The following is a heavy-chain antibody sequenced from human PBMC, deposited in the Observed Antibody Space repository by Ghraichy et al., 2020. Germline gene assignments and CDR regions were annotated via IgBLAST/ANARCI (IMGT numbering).Heavy chain of an antibody. D-gene: IGHD3-3*01. CDR2: IYHSGST. Sequence: SETLSLTCAVSGGSISSGGYSWSWIRQPPGKGLEWIGYIYHSGSTYYNPSLKSRVTISVDKSKNQFSLKLSSVTAADTAVYYCARGGGHYDFWSGPQPKSNHYYYGMDVWGQGTTVTVSS. CDR3: ARGGGHYDFWSGPQPKSNHYYYGMDV. V-gene: IGHV4-30-2*01. J-gene: IGHJ6*02. CDR1: GGSISSGGYS.